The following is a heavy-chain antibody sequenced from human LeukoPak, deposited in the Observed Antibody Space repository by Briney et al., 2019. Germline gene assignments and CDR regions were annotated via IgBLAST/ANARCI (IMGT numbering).Heavy chain of an antibody. CDR3: TRSIAVAGKLPYYFDY. J-gene: IGHJ4*02. CDR2: ISYDGSNK. Sequence: QTGGSLRLSCAASGFTFSSYAMHWVRQAPGKGLEWVAVISYDGSNKYYADSVKGRFTISRDNSKNTLYLQMNSLRAEDTAVYYCTRSIAVAGKLPYYFDYWGQGTLVTVSS. V-gene: IGHV3-30-3*01. D-gene: IGHD6-19*01. CDR1: GFTFSSYA.